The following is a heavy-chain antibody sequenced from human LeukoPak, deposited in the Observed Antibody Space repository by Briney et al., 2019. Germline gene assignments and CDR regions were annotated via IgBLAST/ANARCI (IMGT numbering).Heavy chain of an antibody. D-gene: IGHD6-19*01. CDR1: GGSIGSSY. J-gene: IGHJ4*02. V-gene: IGHV4-59*01. CDR2: IYYTGST. CDR3: ARGRVGGWWIFNF. Sequence: PSETLSLTCTVSGGSIGSSYSNSVRQPPGKGLEWIGHIYYTGSTSYSPSLKSRVTISADTSKNQFSLKLTSVTAADTAVFYCARGRVGGWWIFNFWGQGTLVTVSS.